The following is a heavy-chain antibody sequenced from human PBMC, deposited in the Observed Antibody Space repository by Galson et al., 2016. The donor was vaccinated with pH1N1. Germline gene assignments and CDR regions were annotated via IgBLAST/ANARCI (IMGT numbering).Heavy chain of an antibody. CDR1: GYSFTRYW. CDR3: ARHQSSSDDYFFYNMDV. D-gene: IGHD6-6*01. Sequence: QSGAEVKKPGESLKISCKGSGYSFTRYWIGWVRQMPGKGLEWMGIIFPGDSDTRYSPSFKGQVTISADKSISTAYLQWSSLKASDSAIYFCARHQSSSDDYFFYNMDVWGQGTTVTVSS. J-gene: IGHJ6*02. V-gene: IGHV5-51*01. CDR2: IFPGDSDT.